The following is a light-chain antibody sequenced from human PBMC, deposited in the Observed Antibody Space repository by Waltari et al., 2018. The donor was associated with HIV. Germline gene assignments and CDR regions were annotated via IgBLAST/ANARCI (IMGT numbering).Light chain of an antibody. V-gene: IGKV1-8*01. CDR3: QQYYNYPRT. CDR1: QDISGF. Sequence: IRMTQPPSPFSASTGPRVTFTCRASQDISGFFAWYQQKPGKAPNLLISGASTLQSGVPSRFNGSGSGTDFTLTISCLQSEDFATYYCQQYYNYPRTFGQGTRVEIK. J-gene: IGKJ1*01. CDR2: GAS.